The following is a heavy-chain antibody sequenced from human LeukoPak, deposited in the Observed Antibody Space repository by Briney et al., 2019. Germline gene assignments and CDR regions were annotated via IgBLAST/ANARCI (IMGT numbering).Heavy chain of an antibody. D-gene: IGHD5-12*01. V-gene: IGHV3-48*04. Sequence: GGSLRLSCAASGFTFSSHAMSWVRQAPGKGLEWVSYISSSSSTIYYADSVTGRFTISRDNAKNSLYLQLNSLRAEDTAVYYCAKDELATHYWGQGTLVTVSS. CDR2: ISSSSSTI. J-gene: IGHJ4*02. CDR1: GFTFSSHA. CDR3: AKDELATHY.